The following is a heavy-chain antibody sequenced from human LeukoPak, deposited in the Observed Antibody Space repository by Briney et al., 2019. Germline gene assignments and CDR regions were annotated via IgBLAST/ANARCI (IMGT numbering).Heavy chain of an antibody. CDR3: ARVYSSGWYTFDY. J-gene: IGHJ4*02. Sequence: PSETLSLTCTVSGYSISSGYYGGWIRQPPGKGLEWIGSIYHSGSTYYNPSLKSRVTISVDTSKNQFSLKLSSVTAADTAVYYCARVYSSGWYTFDYWGQGTLVTVSS. CDR2: IYHSGST. V-gene: IGHV4-38-2*02. CDR1: GYSISSGYY. D-gene: IGHD6-19*01.